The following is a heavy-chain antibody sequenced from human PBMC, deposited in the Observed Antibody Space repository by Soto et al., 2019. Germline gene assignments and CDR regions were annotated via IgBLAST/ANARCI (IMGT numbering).Heavy chain of an antibody. CDR2: IIPIFGTA. CDR1: GGTFSSYA. V-gene: IGHV1-69*13. Sequence: SVKVSCKASGGTFSSYAISWVRQDPGQGLEWMGGIIPIFGTANYAQKFQGRVTITADESTSTAYMELSSLRSEDTAVYYCARESVGATTHFDYWGQGTLVTVSS. CDR3: ARESVGATTHFDY. D-gene: IGHD1-26*01. J-gene: IGHJ4*02.